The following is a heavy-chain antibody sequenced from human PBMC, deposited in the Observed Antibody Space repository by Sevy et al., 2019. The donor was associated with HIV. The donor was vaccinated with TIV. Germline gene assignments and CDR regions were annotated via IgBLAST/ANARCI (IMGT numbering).Heavy chain of an antibody. D-gene: IGHD3-10*01. Sequence: GGSLRLSCAASGFTFDDYTMHWVRQVPGKGLEWVSLISWDAKKTDYADSVEGRFTVSRDNRKNSLYQQMNSLRSEDTALYCCEKDIPGYSGFDNWGQGTLVTVSS. V-gene: IGHV3-43*01. CDR3: EKDIPGYSGFDN. CDR1: GFTFDDYT. CDR2: ISWDAKKT. J-gene: IGHJ4*02.